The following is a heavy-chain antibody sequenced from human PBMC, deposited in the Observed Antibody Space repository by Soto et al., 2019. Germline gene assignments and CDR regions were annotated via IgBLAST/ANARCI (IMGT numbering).Heavy chain of an antibody. J-gene: IGHJ3*02. CDR3: ASLDYYGSGSYYNAVYDAFDI. Sequence: QVQLVQSGAEVKKPGSSVKVSCKASGGTFSSYAISWVRQAPGQGLEWMGGIIPIFGTANYAQKFQGRVTITADESTSTAYMELSSLRSEDKAVYYCASLDYYGSGSYYNAVYDAFDIWGQGTMVTVSS. CDR2: IIPIFGTA. CDR1: GGTFSSYA. D-gene: IGHD3-10*01. V-gene: IGHV1-69*01.